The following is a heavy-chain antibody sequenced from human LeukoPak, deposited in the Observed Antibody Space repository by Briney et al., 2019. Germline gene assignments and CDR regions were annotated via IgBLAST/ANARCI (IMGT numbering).Heavy chain of an antibody. CDR3: ARDLYFGELLGGVDP. CDR1: GFIVNNNY. D-gene: IGHD3-10*01. J-gene: IGHJ5*02. Sequence: GGSLRLSCVVSGFIVNNNYINWVRQAPGKGLEWVSVFYSDGTTYHADSVKGRFTISRDNSQNTVFLQMNSLRAEDTAVYYCARDLYFGELLGGVDPWGQGTLVTVSS. CDR2: FYSDGTT. V-gene: IGHV3-53*01.